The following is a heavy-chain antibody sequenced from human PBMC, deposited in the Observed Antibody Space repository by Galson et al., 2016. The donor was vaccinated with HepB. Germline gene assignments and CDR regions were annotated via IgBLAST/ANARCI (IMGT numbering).Heavy chain of an antibody. D-gene: IGHD2-8*01. V-gene: IGHV3-30-3*01. CDR3: ARDLVEVTNGFGYLDL. J-gene: IGHJ2*01. CDR2: ISYHGTDK. Sequence: SLRLSCAASGFTFSNYAMHWVRQAPGEGLEWLTVISYHGTDKYYGDSVKGRFTISRDNSKNMVYLQMNSLRDDDTALYYCARDLVEVTNGFGYLDLWGRGTLVTVSS. CDR1: GFTFSNYA.